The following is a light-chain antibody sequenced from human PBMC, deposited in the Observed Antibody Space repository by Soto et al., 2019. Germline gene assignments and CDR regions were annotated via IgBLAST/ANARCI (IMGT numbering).Light chain of an antibody. CDR3: QQYNKWPPYT. CDR2: GAS. J-gene: IGKJ2*01. CDR1: QSVSSN. V-gene: IGKV3-15*01. Sequence: EIVMTQSPANLSVSPGERATLSCRASQSVSSNLAWYQQKPGQGPRLLIYGASTRATGIPARFRGSGSGTEFTLPISSLQSEDFAVYYCQQYNKWPPYTFGQGTKVEIK.